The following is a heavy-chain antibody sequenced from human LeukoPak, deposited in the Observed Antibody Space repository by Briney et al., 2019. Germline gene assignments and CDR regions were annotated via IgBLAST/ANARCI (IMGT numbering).Heavy chain of an antibody. CDR1: GYTFTGYY. Sequence: GASVKVSCKASGYTFTGYYMHWVRQAPGQGLEWMGWINPNSGGTNYAQKFQGRVTMTRDTSISTAYMELSRLRSEDTAVYYCARAGSYGPFGAFDIWGQGTMVTVSS. D-gene: IGHD3-10*01. CDR2: INPNSGGT. CDR3: ARAGSYGPFGAFDI. J-gene: IGHJ3*02. V-gene: IGHV1-2*02.